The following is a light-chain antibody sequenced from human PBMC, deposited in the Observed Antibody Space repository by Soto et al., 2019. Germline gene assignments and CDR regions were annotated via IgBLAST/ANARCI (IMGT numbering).Light chain of an antibody. V-gene: IGKV1-5*03. J-gene: IGKJ1*01. CDR2: KAS. CDR3: QQYNNYWT. CDR1: QNIDSW. Sequence: DIQMTQSPSTLSASVGDRVTITCRASQNIDSWLAWYQQKPGKAPKLLIYKASNLESGVPSRFSGSGSGTEFTLTISSLQPDDFATYYCQQYNNYWTFGQGTKVEIK.